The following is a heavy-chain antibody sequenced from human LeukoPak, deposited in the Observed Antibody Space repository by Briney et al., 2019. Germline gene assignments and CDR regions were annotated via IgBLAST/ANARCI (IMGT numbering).Heavy chain of an antibody. Sequence: ASVKVSCKASGYSFTGYYMHWVRQAPGQGLEWMGWINPNSGDTKYAQKFQGRVTMTRDTSISTAYMELSRLRSDDTAVYYCARGKTYTAPYWGQGTLVTVSS. D-gene: IGHD5-18*01. V-gene: IGHV1-2*02. J-gene: IGHJ4*02. CDR3: ARGKTYTAPY. CDR2: INPNSGDT. CDR1: GYSFTGYY.